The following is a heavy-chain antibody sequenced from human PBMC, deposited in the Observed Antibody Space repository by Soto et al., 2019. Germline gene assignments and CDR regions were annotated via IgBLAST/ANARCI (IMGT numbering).Heavy chain of an antibody. V-gene: IGHV1-18*04. CDR3: ARAPTEWLDMDY. Sequence: VSVQVSCKASGYTFTSYGISWVRQAPGQGLEWMGWISAYNGNTNYAQKLQGRVTITADESTSTAYMELSSLRSEDTAVYYCARAPTEWLDMDYWGQGSLGTVSS. CDR2: ISAYNGNT. D-gene: IGHD3-3*01. J-gene: IGHJ4*02. CDR1: GYTFTSYG.